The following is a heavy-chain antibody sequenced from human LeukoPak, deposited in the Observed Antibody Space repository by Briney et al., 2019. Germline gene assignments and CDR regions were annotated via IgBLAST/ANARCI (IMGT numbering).Heavy chain of an antibody. CDR1: GFTFSSYW. V-gene: IGHV3-33*08. D-gene: IGHD3-10*01. Sequence: GGSLRLSCAASGFTFSSYWMSWVRQAPGKGLEWVAFIRYDGSNKYYADSVKGRFTISRDNSKNTLYLQMNSLRAEDTAVYYCARKAGYYYGSGDYWGQGTLVTVSS. J-gene: IGHJ4*02. CDR3: ARKAGYYYGSGDY. CDR2: IRYDGSNK.